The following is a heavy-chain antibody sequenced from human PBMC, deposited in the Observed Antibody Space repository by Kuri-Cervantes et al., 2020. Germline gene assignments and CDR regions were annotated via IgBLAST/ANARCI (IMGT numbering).Heavy chain of an antibody. D-gene: IGHD1-26*01. CDR2: IYYSGST. Sequence: GSLRLSCAVYGGSFSGYYWGWIRQPPGKGLEWIGSIYYSGSTYYNPSPKSRVTISVDTSKNQFSLKLSSVTAADTAVYYCARAGGSYHMIDYWGQGTLVTVSS. V-gene: IGHV4-34*01. CDR1: GGSFSGYY. CDR3: ARAGGSYHMIDY. J-gene: IGHJ4*02.